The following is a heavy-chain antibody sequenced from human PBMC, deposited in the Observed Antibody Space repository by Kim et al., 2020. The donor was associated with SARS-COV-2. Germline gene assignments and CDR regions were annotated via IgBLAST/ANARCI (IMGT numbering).Heavy chain of an antibody. J-gene: IGHJ4*02. V-gene: IGHV7-4-1*02. CDR3: ARDYFGSGSPFDY. CDR2: INTISGNP. CDR1: GYSFNNYA. Sequence: ASVKVSCTTSGYSFNNYAMNWVRQAPGQGLEWMGWINTISGNPTYAQGFTGRFVFSLDTSVNTAYLHINNLKTEDTAVYYCARDYFGSGSPFDYWGQGTLVTVSS. D-gene: IGHD3-10*01.